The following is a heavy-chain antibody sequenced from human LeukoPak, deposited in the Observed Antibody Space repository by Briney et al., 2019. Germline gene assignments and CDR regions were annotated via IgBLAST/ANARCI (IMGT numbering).Heavy chain of an antibody. CDR3: ARANGTTLGY. CDR1: GFTFSSYA. CDR2: ISGSGGST. D-gene: IGHD4-17*01. J-gene: IGHJ4*02. Sequence: GGSLRLSCAASGFTFSSYAMSWVRQAPGKGLEWVSAISGSGGSTYYADSVKGRFTISRDNAKNSLYLQMNSLRAEDTAVYYCARANGTTLGYWGQGTLVTVSS. V-gene: IGHV3-23*01.